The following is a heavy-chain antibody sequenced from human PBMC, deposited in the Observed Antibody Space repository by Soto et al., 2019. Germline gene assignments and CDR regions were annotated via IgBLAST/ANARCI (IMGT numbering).Heavy chain of an antibody. J-gene: IGHJ6*02. V-gene: IGHV3-53*04. Sequence: EVQLVESGGGLVQPGGSLRLSCAASGFTVSSNYMSWVRQAPGKGLEWVSVIYSDGSTYYADSVKGRFTISRHNSKNTLYLQMNSVRAEDTAVYYCARDPYYDSSGYLASNGMDVWGQGTTVTVSS. CDR3: ARDPYYDSSGYLASNGMDV. CDR1: GFTVSSNY. D-gene: IGHD3-22*01. CDR2: IYSDGST.